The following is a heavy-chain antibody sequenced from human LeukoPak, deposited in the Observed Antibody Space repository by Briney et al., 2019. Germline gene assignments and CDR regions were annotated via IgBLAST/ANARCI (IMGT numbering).Heavy chain of an antibody. V-gene: IGHV1-2*02. Sequence: ASVKVSCKAPGYTFTNYYIHWVRQAPGQGLEWMGWINPNSGGTGYAQKFQGRVTMTRDTSITTAYMELSRLTSDDTAVYYCARAFLLSDFWSSSRDGDAFDIWGQRTVVTVSS. J-gene: IGHJ3*02. D-gene: IGHD3-3*01. CDR2: INPNSGGT. CDR1: GYTFTNYY. CDR3: ARAFLLSDFWSSSRDGDAFDI.